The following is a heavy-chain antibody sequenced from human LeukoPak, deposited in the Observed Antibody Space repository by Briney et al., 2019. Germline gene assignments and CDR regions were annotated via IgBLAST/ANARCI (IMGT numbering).Heavy chain of an antibody. Sequence: ASVKVSCKASGYTFTGYYMHWVRQAPGQGLEWMGWINPNSGGPNYAQKFQGRVTMTRDTSISTAYMELSRLRSDDTAVYYCARGFHGGYNWFDPWGQGTLVTVSS. CDR1: GYTFTGYY. J-gene: IGHJ5*02. D-gene: IGHD3-10*01. CDR3: ARGFHGGYNWFDP. CDR2: INPNSGGP. V-gene: IGHV1-2*02.